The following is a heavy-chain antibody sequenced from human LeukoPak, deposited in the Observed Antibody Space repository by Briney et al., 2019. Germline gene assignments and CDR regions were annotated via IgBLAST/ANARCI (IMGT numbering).Heavy chain of an antibody. CDR1: GFTFSSYA. Sequence: GGSLRLSCAASGFTFSSYAMSWVRQAPGKGLEWVSAISGSGGSTYYADSVKGRFTISRDNSKNTLYLQMNSLRAEDTAVCYCAKVRVVTRRYFDYWGQGTLVTVSS. CDR2: ISGSGGST. D-gene: IGHD4-23*01. V-gene: IGHV3-23*01. CDR3: AKVRVVTRRYFDY. J-gene: IGHJ4*02.